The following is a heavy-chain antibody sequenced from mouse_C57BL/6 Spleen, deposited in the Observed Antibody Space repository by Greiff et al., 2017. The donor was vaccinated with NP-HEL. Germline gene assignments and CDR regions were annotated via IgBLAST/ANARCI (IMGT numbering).Heavy chain of an antibody. CDR3: ARGGSVAWFAY. CDR2: IYPGDGDT. CDR1: GYAFSSSW. V-gene: IGHV1-82*01. J-gene: IGHJ3*01. Sequence: VKLMESGPELVKPGASVKISCKASGYAFSSSWMNWVKQRPGKGLEWIGRIYPGDGDTNYNGKFKGKATLTADKSSSTAYMQLSSLTSEDSAVYFCARGGSVAWFAYWGQGTLVTVSA. D-gene: IGHD6-1*01.